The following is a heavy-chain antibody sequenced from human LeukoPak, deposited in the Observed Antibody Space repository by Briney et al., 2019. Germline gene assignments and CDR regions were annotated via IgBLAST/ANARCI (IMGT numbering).Heavy chain of an antibody. V-gene: IGHV3-21*01. CDR1: GFTFSSYS. D-gene: IGHD3-16*01. J-gene: IGHJ6*02. Sequence: GGSLRHSRAASGFTFSSYSMNWVRQAPGKGLEWVSSISSSSSYIYYADSVKGRFTISRDNSKNTLYLQMNSLRAEDTAVYYCARDPVRSEFGPYYYYGMDVWGQGTTVTVSS. CDR3: ARDPVRSEFGPYYYYGMDV. CDR2: ISSSSSYI.